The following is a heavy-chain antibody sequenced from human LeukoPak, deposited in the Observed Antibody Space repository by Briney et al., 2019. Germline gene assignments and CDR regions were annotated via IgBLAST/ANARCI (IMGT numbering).Heavy chain of an antibody. D-gene: IGHD5-12*01. CDR3: ARVRGTYDPPFDY. V-gene: IGHV1-2*02. Sequence: ASVTVSCKASGYTFTGYYMHWVRQAPGQGLEWMGWINPNSGGINYAQKFQGRVTMTRDTSISTAYMELSRLTSDDTAVYYCARVRGTYDPPFDYWGQGTLVTVSS. J-gene: IGHJ4*02. CDR2: INPNSGGI. CDR1: GYTFTGYY.